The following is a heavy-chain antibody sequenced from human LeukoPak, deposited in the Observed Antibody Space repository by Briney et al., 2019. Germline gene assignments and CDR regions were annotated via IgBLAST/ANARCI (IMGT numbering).Heavy chain of an antibody. Sequence: SGTLSLTCAVSGGSISGSNWWSWVRQAPGKGLEWIGSMYYSGSTYYNPSLKSRVTISVDTSKNQFSLKLSSATAADTAVYYCARHRTIYYDSSGYWVWGQGTLVTVSS. CDR1: GGSISGSNW. CDR2: MYYSGST. CDR3: ARHRTIYYDSSGYWV. V-gene: IGHV4-4*02. D-gene: IGHD3-22*01. J-gene: IGHJ4*02.